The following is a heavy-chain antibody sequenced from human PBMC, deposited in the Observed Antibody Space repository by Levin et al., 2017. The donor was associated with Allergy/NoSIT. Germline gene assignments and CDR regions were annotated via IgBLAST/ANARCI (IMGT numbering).Heavy chain of an antibody. CDR2: IYYSGST. V-gene: IGHV4-59*01. CDR1: GGSIRSYY. J-gene: IGHJ4*02. CDR3: ARGPFVVPAAI. D-gene: IGHD2-2*01. Sequence: SQTLSLTCTVSGGSIRSYYWSWIRQPPGKGLEWIGYIYYSGSTNYNPSLKSRVTISVDTSKNQFSLKLSSVTAADTAVYYCARGPFVVPAAIWGQGTLVTVSS.